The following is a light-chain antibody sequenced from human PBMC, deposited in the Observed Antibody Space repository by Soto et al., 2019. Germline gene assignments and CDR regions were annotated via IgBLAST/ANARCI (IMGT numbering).Light chain of an antibody. CDR1: QSVSSTY. CDR3: QQYGDSPWT. V-gene: IGKV3-20*01. CDR2: GAS. Sequence: EVVLTQSPGTLSLSPGERATLSCRASQSVSSTYLAWYQQKPGQAPRLLIYGASSRATGIPYRFSGSGSGTDFTLTISRLEPEDVAVYYCQQYGDSPWTFGQGTKVEIK. J-gene: IGKJ1*01.